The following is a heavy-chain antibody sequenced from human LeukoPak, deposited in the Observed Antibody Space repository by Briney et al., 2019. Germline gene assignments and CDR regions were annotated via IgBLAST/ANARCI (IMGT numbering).Heavy chain of an antibody. D-gene: IGHD6-13*01. CDR1: GGSISSSSYY. J-gene: IGHJ5*02. CDR2: IYYSGST. V-gene: IGHV4-39*07. CDR3: AREGGIAAKNWFDP. Sequence: PSETLSLTCTVSGGSISSSSYYWGWIRQPPGKGLEWIGSIYYSGSTYYNPSLKSRVTISVDTSKNQFSLKLSSVTAADTAVYYCAREGGIAAKNWFDPWGQGTLVTVSS.